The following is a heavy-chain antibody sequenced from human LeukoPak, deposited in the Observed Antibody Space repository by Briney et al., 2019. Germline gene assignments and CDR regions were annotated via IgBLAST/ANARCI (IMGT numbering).Heavy chain of an antibody. CDR3: ARDLGGFLWSGQILPDAFDI. D-gene: IGHD3-3*01. Sequence: PSETLSLTCTVSGGSISSYYWSWIRQPPGKGLEWIGYIYYSGSTNYNPSLKSRVTISVDTSKNQFSLKLSSVTAADTAVYYCARDLGGFLWSGQILPDAFDIWGQGTMVTVSS. V-gene: IGHV4-59*01. CDR2: IYYSGST. CDR1: GGSISSYY. J-gene: IGHJ3*02.